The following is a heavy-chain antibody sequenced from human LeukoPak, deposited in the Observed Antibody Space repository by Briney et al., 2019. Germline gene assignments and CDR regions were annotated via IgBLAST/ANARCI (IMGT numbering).Heavy chain of an antibody. D-gene: IGHD1-26*01. CDR2: IYYSGST. V-gene: IGHV4-61*08. CDR3: VREYSGFDY. Sequence: SETLSLTCTVSGDPIIGYSDYKWTWLRQSPEKGLEWIGYIYYSGSTNYNPSLKSRVTISVDTSKNQFSLRLTSVTAADTAVYYCVREYSGFDYWGQGTLVTVSS. J-gene: IGHJ4*02. CDR1: GDPIIGYSDY.